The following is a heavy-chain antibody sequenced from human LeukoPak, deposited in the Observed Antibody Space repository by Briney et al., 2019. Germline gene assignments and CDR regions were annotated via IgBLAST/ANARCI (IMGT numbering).Heavy chain of an antibody. J-gene: IGHJ4*02. CDR1: GFTFSSYW. V-gene: IGHV3-7*03. CDR3: ARSTSSGYYGY. D-gene: IGHD3-22*01. Sequence: GGSLRLSCAASGFTFSSYWMSWVRQAPGKGLEWVANIKQDGSEKYYVDSVKGRFTISRDNSKNTLYLQMNSLRAEDTAVYYCARSTSSGYYGYWGQGTLVTVSS. CDR2: IKQDGSEK.